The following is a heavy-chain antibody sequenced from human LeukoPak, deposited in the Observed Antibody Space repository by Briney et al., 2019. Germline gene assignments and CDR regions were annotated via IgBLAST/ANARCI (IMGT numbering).Heavy chain of an antibody. V-gene: IGHV3-23*01. Sequence: HPGGSLRLSCAASGFTFSSYAMSWVLQAPGKGLEWVSAISGSGGSTYYADSVKGRFTISRDNSKNTLYLQMNSLRAEDTAVYYCANWPSGYYLGGAFDIWGQGTMVTVSS. CDR1: GFTFSSYA. CDR2: ISGSGGST. CDR3: ANWPSGYYLGGAFDI. D-gene: IGHD3-22*01. J-gene: IGHJ3*02.